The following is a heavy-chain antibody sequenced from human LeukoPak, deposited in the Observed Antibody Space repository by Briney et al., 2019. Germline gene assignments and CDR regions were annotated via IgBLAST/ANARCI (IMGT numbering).Heavy chain of an antibody. V-gene: IGHV4-4*07. J-gene: IGHJ6*03. CDR2: IYTSGST. CDR3: ARVGSEGYYYYYMDG. Sequence: SETLSLTCTVSGGSISSYYWSWIRQPAGKGLEWIGRIYTSGSTNYNPPLKSRVTMSVDTSKNQFSLNLSSVTAADTAVYYCARVGSEGYYYYYMDGWGKGTTVTVSS. D-gene: IGHD1-14*01. CDR1: GGSISSYY.